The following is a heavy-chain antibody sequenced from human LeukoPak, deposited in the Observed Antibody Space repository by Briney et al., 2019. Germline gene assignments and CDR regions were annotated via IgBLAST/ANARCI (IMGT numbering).Heavy chain of an antibody. CDR2: IYTSGST. J-gene: IGHJ6*03. CDR3: AREGPTPYSSSSLYYYYYMDV. V-gene: IGHV4-61*02. Sequence: SETLSLTCTVSGVSISSGSYYWSWIRQPAGKGLEWIGRIYTSGSTNYNPSLKSRVTISVDTSKNQFSLKLSSVTAADTAVYYCAREGPTPYSSSSLYYYYYMDVWGKGTTVTVSS. CDR1: GVSISSGSYY. D-gene: IGHD6-6*01.